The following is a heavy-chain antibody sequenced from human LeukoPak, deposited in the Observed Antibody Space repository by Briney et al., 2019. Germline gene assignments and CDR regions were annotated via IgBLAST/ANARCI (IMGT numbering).Heavy chain of an antibody. CDR1: GYTFTSYD. D-gene: IGHD6-13*01. V-gene: IGHV1-8*01. CDR3: ARGPRDSSSWYAIWYERILHYYMDV. J-gene: IGHJ6*03. CDR2: MNPNSGNT. Sequence: ASVKVSCKASGYTFTSYDINWVRQATGQGLEWMGWMNPNSGNTGYAQKFQGRVTMTRNTSISTAYMELSSPRSEDTAVYYCARGPRDSSSWYAIWYERILHYYMDVWGKGTTVTVSS.